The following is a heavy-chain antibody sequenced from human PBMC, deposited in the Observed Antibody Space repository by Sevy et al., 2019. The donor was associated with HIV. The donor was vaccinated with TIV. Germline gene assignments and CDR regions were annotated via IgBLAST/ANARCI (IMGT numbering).Heavy chain of an antibody. J-gene: IGHJ6*02. CDR1: GGSISSYY. V-gene: IGHV4-59*01. D-gene: IGHD6-13*01. CDR2: IYYSGST. Sequence: SETLSLTCTVSGGSISSYYWSWIRQPPGKGLEWIGYIYYSGSTNYNPSLKSRVTISVDTSKNQFSLKLSSVTAADTAVYYCARTGIAAPGYYYYYGMDVWGQWTTVTVSS. CDR3: ARTGIAAPGYYYYYGMDV.